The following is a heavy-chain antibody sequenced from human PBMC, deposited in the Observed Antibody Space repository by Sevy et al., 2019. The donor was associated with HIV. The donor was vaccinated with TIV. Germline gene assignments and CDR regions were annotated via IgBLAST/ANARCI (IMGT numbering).Heavy chain of an antibody. J-gene: IGHJ3*02. CDR1: GFTFSSYD. Sequence: GGFLRLSCAASGFTFSSYDMHWVRQATGKGLEWVSAIGTVGDTFYSDSVKGRFTISRENAKNSFYLQMNSLRAGDTAVYYCARGGSDAFDIWGQGTMVTVSS. CDR2: IGTVGDT. CDR3: ARGGSDAFDI. D-gene: IGHD1-1*01. V-gene: IGHV3-13*01.